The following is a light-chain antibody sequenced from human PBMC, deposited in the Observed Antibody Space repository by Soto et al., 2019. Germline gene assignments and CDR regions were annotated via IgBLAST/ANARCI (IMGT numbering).Light chain of an antibody. CDR1: SSDVGSYNY. V-gene: IGLV2-14*01. CDR2: EVS. J-gene: IGLJ1*01. CDR3: SSYTSSSSLV. Sequence: QSVLTQPDSVSGSPGQSITISCTGASSDVGSYNYVSWYQQYPGKAPKLMLFEVSARPSGVSNRFSGSKSGNTASLTISGLQAEDEADYYCSSYTSSSSLVFGTGTKV.